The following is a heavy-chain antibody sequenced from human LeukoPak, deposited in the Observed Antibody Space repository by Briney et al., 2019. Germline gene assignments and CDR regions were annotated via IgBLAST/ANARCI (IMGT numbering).Heavy chain of an antibody. Sequence: SVKVSCKASGGTFSSYAISWVRQAPGQGLEWMGGIIPIFGTANYAQKLQGRVTITADESTSTAYMELSSLRSEDTAVYYCARGSGFLEWLLNYWGQGTLVTVSS. CDR2: IIPIFGTA. CDR1: GGTFSSYA. CDR3: ARGSGFLEWLLNY. D-gene: IGHD3-3*01. V-gene: IGHV1-69*13. J-gene: IGHJ4*02.